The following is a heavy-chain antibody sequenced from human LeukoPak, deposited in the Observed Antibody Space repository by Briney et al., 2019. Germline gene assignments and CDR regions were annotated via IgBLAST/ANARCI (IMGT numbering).Heavy chain of an antibody. CDR3: AREAAAGFNWFDP. CDR1: GFTFSSYS. V-gene: IGHV3-21*01. Sequence: GGSLRLSCAASGFTFSSYSMNWVRQAPGKGLEWVSSISSRSSYIYYADSVKGRFTISRDNAKNSLYLQMNSLRAEDTAVYYCAREAAAGFNWFDPWGQGTLVTVSS. CDR2: ISSRSSYI. D-gene: IGHD6-13*01. J-gene: IGHJ5*02.